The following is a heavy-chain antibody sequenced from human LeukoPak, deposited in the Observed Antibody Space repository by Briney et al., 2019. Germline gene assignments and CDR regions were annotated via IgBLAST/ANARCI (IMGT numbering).Heavy chain of an antibody. V-gene: IGHV3-30-3*02. J-gene: IGHJ6*02. D-gene: IGHD2-15*01. CDR1: GFTFSSYA. Sequence: PGGSLRLSCAASGFTFSSYAMHWVRQAPGKGLEWVAVISYDGSNKYYADSVKGRFTISRDNSKNTLYLQMNSLRAEDTAVYYCAKNGGRGSGPMGTTYYGMDVWGQGTTVTVSS. CDR3: AKNGGRGSGPMGTTYYGMDV. CDR2: ISYDGSNK.